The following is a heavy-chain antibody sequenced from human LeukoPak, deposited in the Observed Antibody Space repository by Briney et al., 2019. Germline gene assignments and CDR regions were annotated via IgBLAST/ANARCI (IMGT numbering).Heavy chain of an antibody. V-gene: IGHV4-34*01. J-gene: IGHJ4*02. CDR1: GGSFSGYY. CDR2: INHSGST. D-gene: IGHD6-19*01. Sequence: PSETLSLTCAVYGGSFSGYYWSWIRQPPGRGLEWIGEINHSGSTNYNPSLKSRVTISVDTSKNQFSLKLSSVTAADTAVYYCARGAVAGIPPGYWGQGTLVTVSS. CDR3: ARGAVAGIPPGY.